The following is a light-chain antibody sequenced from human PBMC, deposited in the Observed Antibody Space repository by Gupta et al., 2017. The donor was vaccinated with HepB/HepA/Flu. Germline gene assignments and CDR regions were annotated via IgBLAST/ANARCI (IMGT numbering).Light chain of an antibody. CDR3: QHRTNWPPYT. CDR2: GAS. J-gene: IGKJ2*01. CDR1: LDINKD. V-gene: IGKV3-11*01. Sequence: EVLLTQSPATLSLSPGERATLSCNSSLDINKDLAWYQQKGGQAPRLLIYGASRRVTGIPDRFSGSGSGKHFALTVSSLDPEDFAVYCCQHRTNWPPYTFGQGTRLEI.